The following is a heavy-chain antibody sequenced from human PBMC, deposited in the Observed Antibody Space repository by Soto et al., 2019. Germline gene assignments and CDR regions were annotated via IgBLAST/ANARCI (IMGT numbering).Heavy chain of an antibody. V-gene: IGHV4-30-4*01. J-gene: IGHJ4*02. CDR2: IYYSGST. Sequence: QVQLQESGPGLVKPSQTLSLTCTVSGGSISSGDYYWSWIRQPPGKGLEWIGYIYYSGSTYYNPSLKSRVTISVDTSKNQFSLKRSSVTAADTAVYYCARDPYQNYDFWSGEWTDYWGQGTLVTVSS. CDR3: ARDPYQNYDFWSGEWTDY. D-gene: IGHD3-3*01. CDR1: GGSISSGDYY.